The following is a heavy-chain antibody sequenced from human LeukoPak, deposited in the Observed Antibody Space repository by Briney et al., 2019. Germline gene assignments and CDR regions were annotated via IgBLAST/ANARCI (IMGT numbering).Heavy chain of an antibody. CDR3: ARASRDGYNQNFDH. D-gene: IGHD5-24*01. J-gene: IGHJ4*02. V-gene: IGHV5-51*01. Sequence: GESLKISCKGLGYSFSSYWNAWVRQRPGKGLEWMGIIYPGGSETRYDPSFQGQVTISADSSTSTAYLQWSSLRASNTAMYYCARASRDGYNQNFDHWGQGTLVTVSS. CDR2: IYPGGSET. CDR1: GYSFSSYW.